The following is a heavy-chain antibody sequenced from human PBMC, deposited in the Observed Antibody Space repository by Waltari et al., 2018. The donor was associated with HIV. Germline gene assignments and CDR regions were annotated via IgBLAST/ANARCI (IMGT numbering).Heavy chain of an antibody. CDR1: GGSLISPYW. Sequence: QAQLQESGPGLVKPSGTLSLTCAVSGGSLISPYWWPWVRQPPGKGLEWLGEIYHSGNTNYNPSLRSRLFITVDKPNDQFSLEMTSVSAGDTAVYYCARLASTGYYNGGYFDLWGRGTLVSVSP. D-gene: IGHD3-9*01. CDR2: IYHSGNT. V-gene: IGHV4-4*02. CDR3: ARLASTGYYNGGYFDL. J-gene: IGHJ2*01.